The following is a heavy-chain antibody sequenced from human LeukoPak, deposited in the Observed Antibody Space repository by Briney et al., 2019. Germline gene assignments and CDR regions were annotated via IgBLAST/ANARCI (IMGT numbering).Heavy chain of an antibody. CDR2: HYYTGRI. J-gene: IGHJ4*02. Sequence: SETLSLTCTVSGGSISGSSSCWGWIRQPPGKGPEWIGSHYYTGRIYDNPSLNSRATISLGTSKNQFSLKLSSMTAADTAVYYCARDGSDNWGLFDYWGRGIPVTVSS. CDR3: ARDGSDNWGLFDY. CDR1: GGSISGSSSC. V-gene: IGHV4-39*07. D-gene: IGHD1-1*01.